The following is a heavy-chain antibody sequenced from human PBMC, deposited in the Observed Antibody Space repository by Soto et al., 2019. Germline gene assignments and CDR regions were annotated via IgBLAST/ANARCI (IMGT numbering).Heavy chain of an antibody. J-gene: IGHJ1*01. D-gene: IGHD3-10*01. CDR2: ITGSAGRT. CDR3: AKGSDRYDGSGQYGSGYFQN. CDR1: GFTFSTHT. Sequence: EVQVLESGGGLVQPGGSLRLSCVGTGFTFSTHTMGWFRQAPGRGLEWVSGITGSAGRTYYADSVKGRFTMSRDNSKKTVWLEMGSLRADDTAIYYCAKGSDRYDGSGQYGSGYFQNWGQGTLVTVS. V-gene: IGHV3-23*01.